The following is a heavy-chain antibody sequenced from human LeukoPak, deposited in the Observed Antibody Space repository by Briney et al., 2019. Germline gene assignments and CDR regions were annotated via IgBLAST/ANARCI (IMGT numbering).Heavy chain of an antibody. D-gene: IGHD3-16*01. J-gene: IGHJ6*02. CDR2: FGTRSTSI. CDR1: GFTFSGYS. V-gene: IGHV3-21*04. Sequence: PGGPLRLSCTASGFTFSGYSMNWIRQAPGKGLEWVSSFGTRSTSIYHAGSVKGRFAISRDNAKNSLYLQMSNLRAEDTAVYFCARGGGLDVWGQGATVTVSS. CDR3: ARGGGLDV.